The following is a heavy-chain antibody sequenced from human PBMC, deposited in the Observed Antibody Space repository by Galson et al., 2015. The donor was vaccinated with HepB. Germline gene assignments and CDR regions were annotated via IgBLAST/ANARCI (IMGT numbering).Heavy chain of an antibody. J-gene: IGHJ4*02. CDR1: GFTFSSYA. CDR2: ISGSGGST. Sequence: LRLSCAASGFTFSSYAMSWVRQAPGKGLEWVSAISGSGGSTYYADSVKGRFTISRDNSKNTLYLQMNSLRAEDTAVYYCAKDDLGGSYGYCFDYWGQGTLVTVSS. CDR3: AKDDLGGSYGYCFDY. D-gene: IGHD5-18*01. V-gene: IGHV3-23*01.